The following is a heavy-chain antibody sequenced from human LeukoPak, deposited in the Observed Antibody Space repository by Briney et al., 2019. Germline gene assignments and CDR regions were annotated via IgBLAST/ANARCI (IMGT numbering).Heavy chain of an antibody. CDR2: IFYNGNT. J-gene: IGHJ6*03. Sequence: WETLSLTCTVSGASFSSYYWSWLRQPPGKGLEWIAYIFYNGNTKYNPSLKSRVTISVDTSKTQFSLKVTSVTAADTAVYYCARAPRDRGYCGATSCFEYMDVWGRGTTVTISS. D-gene: IGHD2-2*01. CDR1: GASFSSYY. CDR3: ARAPRDRGYCGATSCFEYMDV. V-gene: IGHV4-59*01.